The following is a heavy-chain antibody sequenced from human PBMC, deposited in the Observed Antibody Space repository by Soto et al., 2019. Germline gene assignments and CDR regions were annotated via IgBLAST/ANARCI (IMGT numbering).Heavy chain of an antibody. V-gene: IGHV1-69*02. Sequence: SVKVSCKASGGTFSSYTISWVRQAPGQGLEWMGRIIPILGIANYAQKFQGRVTITADKSTSTAYMELSSLRSEDTAVYYCASSYGSGSYPDSGSYYYMDVWGKGTTVTVS. CDR2: IIPILGIA. D-gene: IGHD3-10*01. CDR1: GGTFSSYT. CDR3: ASSYGSGSYPDSGSYYYMDV. J-gene: IGHJ6*03.